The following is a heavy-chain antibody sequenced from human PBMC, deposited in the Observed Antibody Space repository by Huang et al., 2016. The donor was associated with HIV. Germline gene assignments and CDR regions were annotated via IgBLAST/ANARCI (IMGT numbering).Heavy chain of an antibody. J-gene: IGHJ4*02. CDR3: ARGPLNDYGDYMFDY. CDR1: GGTFSSYA. Sequence: QVQLVQSGAEVKKPGSSVKVSCKASGGTFSSYAFSWVRQAPGQGIEWVGGIIPIVGAANDAQNVQGRVTMTADESTNTADMELSSLRSEDTAVYYCARGPLNDYGDYMFDYWGQGTLVTVSS. V-gene: IGHV1-69*13. CDR2: IIPIVGAA. D-gene: IGHD4-17*01.